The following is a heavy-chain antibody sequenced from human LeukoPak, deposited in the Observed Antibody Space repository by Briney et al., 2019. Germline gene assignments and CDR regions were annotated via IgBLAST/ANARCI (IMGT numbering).Heavy chain of an antibody. CDR3: ASYHYDSSGYYYVGY. CDR1: GGSISSYY. Sequence: SETLSLTCTVSGGSISSYYLSWIRQPPGKGLEWIGYIYYSGSTNYNPPLTSRVTISVDTSKNQFSLKLSSVTAADTAVYYCASYHYDSSGYYYVGYWGQGTLVTVSS. J-gene: IGHJ4*02. D-gene: IGHD3-22*01. CDR2: IYYSGST. V-gene: IGHV4-59*01.